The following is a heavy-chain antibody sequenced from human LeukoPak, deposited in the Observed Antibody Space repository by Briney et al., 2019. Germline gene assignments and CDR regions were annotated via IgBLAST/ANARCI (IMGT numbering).Heavy chain of an antibody. J-gene: IGHJ4*02. CDR3: AKDMVAGIFDY. D-gene: IGHD6-19*01. Sequence: GGSLRLSCAASGFTVSSIHMVWVRQAPGKGLEWVAVISYDGSNKYYADSVKGRFTISRDNSKNTLYLQMNSLRAEDTAVYYCAKDMVAGIFDYWGQGTLVTVSS. V-gene: IGHV3-30*18. CDR1: GFTVSSIH. CDR2: ISYDGSNK.